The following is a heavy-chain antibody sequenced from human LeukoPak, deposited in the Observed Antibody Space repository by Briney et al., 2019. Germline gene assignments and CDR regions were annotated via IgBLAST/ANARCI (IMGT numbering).Heavy chain of an antibody. CDR2: ISTTGSYI. Sequence: GGSLRLSCAASGFTFKSYSMNWVRQAPGKGLEWVSYISTTGSYIYYTDSVKGRFTISRDNAKRSLYLHMNSLRAEDTAVYYCARVGTTLSFGFVGYWGQGTLVTVSS. D-gene: IGHD4-17*01. J-gene: IGHJ4*02. CDR3: ARVGTTLSFGFVGY. V-gene: IGHV3-21*04. CDR1: GFTFKSYS.